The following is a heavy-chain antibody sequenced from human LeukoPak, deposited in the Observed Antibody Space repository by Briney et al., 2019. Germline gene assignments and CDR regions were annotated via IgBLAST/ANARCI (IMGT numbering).Heavy chain of an antibody. D-gene: IGHD2-15*01. CDR1: GYTFTGYY. J-gene: IGHJ6*02. V-gene: IGHV1-2*02. CDR2: INPSRGAT. CDR3: ATGEGYGGMDV. Sequence: GASVKVSCKASGYTFTGYYMHWVRQAPGQGLEWMGWINPSRGATNSPRKFQGRVTMTRDTSISTAYMELSRLRFDDTAIYYCATGEGYGGMDVWGQGTTVSVSS.